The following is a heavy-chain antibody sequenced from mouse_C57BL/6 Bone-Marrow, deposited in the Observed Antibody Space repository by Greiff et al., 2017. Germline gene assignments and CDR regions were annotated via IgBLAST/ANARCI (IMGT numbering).Heavy chain of an antibody. CDR1: GYTFTSYG. Sequence: QVQLKESGAELARPGASVKLSCKASGYTFTSYGISWVKQRTGQGLEWIGEIYPRSGNTYYNEKFKGKATPTADKSSSTAYMELRSLTSEDSAVYFCARWDYYGSSYAWFAYWGQGTLVTVSA. J-gene: IGHJ3*01. D-gene: IGHD1-1*01. CDR2: IYPRSGNT. CDR3: ARWDYYGSSYAWFAY. V-gene: IGHV1-81*01.